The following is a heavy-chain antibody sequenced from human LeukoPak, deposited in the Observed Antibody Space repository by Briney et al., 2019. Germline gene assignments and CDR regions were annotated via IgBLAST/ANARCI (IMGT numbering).Heavy chain of an antibody. Sequence: GGSLRLSCAASRFTFNRFAMSWVRQAPGKGLEWVSSISGSGGGTFYASSMRGRFTISRDNSKDKVFLQMNGLRAEDTAIYYCAKWDENFYYMDVWGQGTTVPVSS. CDR2: ISGSGGGT. CDR1: RFTFNRFA. V-gene: IGHV3-23*01. CDR3: AKWDENFYYMDV. D-gene: IGHD1-26*01. J-gene: IGHJ6*03.